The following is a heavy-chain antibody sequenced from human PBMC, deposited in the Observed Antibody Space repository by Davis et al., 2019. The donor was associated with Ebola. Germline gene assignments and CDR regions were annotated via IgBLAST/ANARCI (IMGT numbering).Heavy chain of an antibody. V-gene: IGHV4-39*01. D-gene: IGHD3-3*02. CDR2: IYYSGRT. CDR1: GGSISSTSYY. J-gene: IGHJ4*02. Sequence: SETLSLTCTVSGGSISSTSYYWGWIRQPPGKGLEWIGTIYYSGRTYYNPSLKSRVTISGDTSKDQFSLKLSSVTAADTAVYFCARQPFLEYYFDYWGQGILATVSS. CDR3: ARQPFLEYYFDY.